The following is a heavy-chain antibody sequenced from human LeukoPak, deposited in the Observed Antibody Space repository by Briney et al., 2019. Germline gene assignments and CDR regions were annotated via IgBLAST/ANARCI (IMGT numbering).Heavy chain of an antibody. CDR2: INPSGGRT. CDR1: GGTFSSHA. Sequence: ASVKVSCKASGGTFSSHAMNWVRQAPGQGLEWMGIINPSGGRTSYAQKFQGRVTMTRDTSTSTVYMELSSLRSEDTAVYYCAREVGRTPTYTIWGQGTLVTVSS. D-gene: IGHD3-16*01. V-gene: IGHV1-46*01. CDR3: AREVGRTPTYTI. J-gene: IGHJ4*02.